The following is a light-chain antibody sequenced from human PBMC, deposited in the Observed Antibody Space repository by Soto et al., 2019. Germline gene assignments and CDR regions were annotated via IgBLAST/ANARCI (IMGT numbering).Light chain of an antibody. CDR3: TSYTSTSTLV. J-gene: IGLJ2*01. CDR1: SNDVGANHY. V-gene: IGLV2-14*01. CDR2: EAA. Sequence: QSALTQPASVSGFPGQSITISCTGTSNDVGANHYVSWYQHHPGKAPKILIYEAANRPSGVSHRFSGSTSGNTASLTISGLQAEDEADYFCTSYTSTSTLVFGGGTQLTVL.